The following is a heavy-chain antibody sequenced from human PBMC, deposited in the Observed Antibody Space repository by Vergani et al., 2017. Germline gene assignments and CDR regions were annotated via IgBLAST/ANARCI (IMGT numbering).Heavy chain of an antibody. Sequence: QVQLVESGGGLVKPGGSLRLSCAASGFSFSDHYMTWIRQAPGKGLEWVSYISNSGNTIEYADSVKGRFSISRDNAKNTLYLQMNSLRAEDTAVYYCAKDLTLTMVRGAPPGAFDIWGQGTMVTVSS. CDR3: AKDLTLTMVRGAPPGAFDI. CDR2: ISNSGNTI. CDR1: GFSFSDHY. D-gene: IGHD3-10*01. J-gene: IGHJ3*02. V-gene: IGHV3-11*04.